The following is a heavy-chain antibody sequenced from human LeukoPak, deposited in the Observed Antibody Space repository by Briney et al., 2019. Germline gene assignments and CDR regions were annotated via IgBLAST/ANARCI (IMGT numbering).Heavy chain of an antibody. J-gene: IGHJ4*02. Sequence: GGSLRLSCAASGFTFSSYAMSWVRQAPGKGLEWASAISGSGGSTYYADSVKGRFTISRDNSKNTLYLQMNSLRAKDTAVYYCAKNNDYGVQLGYWGQGTLVTVSS. D-gene: IGHD4-17*01. CDR1: GFTFSSYA. CDR2: ISGSGGST. V-gene: IGHV3-23*01. CDR3: AKNNDYGVQLGY.